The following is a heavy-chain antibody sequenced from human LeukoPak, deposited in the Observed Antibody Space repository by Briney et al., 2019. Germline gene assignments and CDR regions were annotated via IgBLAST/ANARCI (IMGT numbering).Heavy chain of an antibody. Sequence: ASVKVSCKASGYTFTSYGISWVRQAPGQGPEWMGWISAYNSNTNYAQKLQGRVTMTTDTSTSTAYMELRSLRSDDTAVYYCARRAVAGTVSDYWGQGTLVTVSS. D-gene: IGHD6-19*01. CDR3: ARRAVAGTVSDY. V-gene: IGHV1-18*01. J-gene: IGHJ4*02. CDR2: ISAYNSNT. CDR1: GYTFTSYG.